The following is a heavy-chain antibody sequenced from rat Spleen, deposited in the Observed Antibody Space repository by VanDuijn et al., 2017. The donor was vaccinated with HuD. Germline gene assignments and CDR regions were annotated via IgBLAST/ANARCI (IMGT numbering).Heavy chain of an antibody. CDR3: ARRFYSGFDY. D-gene: IGHD1-1*01. Sequence: EVQLVESGGGLVQPGRSLKLSCAVSGFTFSNFGFVWVRQAPTKGLEWGASISPGGGNTFYRASVKGRFTISRDNAKTTLYLQMDSLRSEDTATYYCARRFYSGFDYWGQGVMVTVSS. CDR2: ISPGGGNT. CDR1: GFTFSNFG. V-gene: IGHV5S13*01. J-gene: IGHJ2*01.